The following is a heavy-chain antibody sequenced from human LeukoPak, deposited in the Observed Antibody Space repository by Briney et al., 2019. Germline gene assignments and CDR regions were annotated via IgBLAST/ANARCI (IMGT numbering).Heavy chain of an antibody. CDR3: ARDPGHSSSWYGGGADAFDI. D-gene: IGHD6-13*01. J-gene: IGHJ3*02. CDR2: IHYSGST. Sequence: PSETLSLTCTVSGGSISSSSYYWGWIRQPPGKGLEWIGSIHYSGSTNYNPSLKSRVTMSVDTSKNQFSLKLSSVTAADTAVYYCARDPGHSSSWYGGGADAFDIWGQGTMVTVSS. CDR1: GGSISSSSYY. V-gene: IGHV4-39*07.